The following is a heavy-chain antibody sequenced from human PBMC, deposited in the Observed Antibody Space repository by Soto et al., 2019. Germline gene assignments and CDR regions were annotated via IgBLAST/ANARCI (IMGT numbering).Heavy chain of an antibody. CDR1: GASINTYC. CDR2: IYYTGDI. D-gene: IGHD5-18*01. V-gene: IGHV4-59*01. CDR3: ARSGYSYGLIDY. J-gene: IGHJ4*02. Sequence: PSETLSLTCTVSGASINTYCWSWIRQSPGKRLEWIGYIYYTGDIKYNPSLRSRVTISIDTSKNQFSLHLNSVNAADTAVYYCARSGYSYGLIDYWGQGTLVTVSS.